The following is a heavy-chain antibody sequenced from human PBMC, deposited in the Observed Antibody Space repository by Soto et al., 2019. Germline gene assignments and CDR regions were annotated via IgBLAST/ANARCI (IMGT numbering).Heavy chain of an antibody. D-gene: IGHD2-2*01. J-gene: IGHJ4*02. V-gene: IGHV3-48*01. CDR3: AREYCSSISCLFDY. CDR1: GFTFSSYN. Sequence: GGSLRLSCAASGFTFSSYNMNWVRQAPGKGLEWVSYISSSRSAIYNANSVKGRFTISRDNAKNSLFLQMNSLRAEDTSVYFCAREYCSSISCLFDYWGQGTLVTVSS. CDR2: ISSSRSAI.